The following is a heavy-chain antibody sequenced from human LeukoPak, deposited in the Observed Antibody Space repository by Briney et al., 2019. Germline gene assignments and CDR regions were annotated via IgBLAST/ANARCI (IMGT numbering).Heavy chain of an antibody. CDR3: ARVGRYYYDSSGYYPPDGMDV. J-gene: IGHJ6*02. CDR1: GGSISSYY. V-gene: IGHV4-59*01. Sequence: SETLSLTCTVSGGSISSYYWSWIRQPPGKGLEWIGYIYYSGSTNYNPSLKSRVTISVDTSKNQFSLKLSSVTAADTAVYYCARVGRYYYDSSGYYPPDGMDVWGQGTTVTVSS. D-gene: IGHD3-22*01. CDR2: IYYSGST.